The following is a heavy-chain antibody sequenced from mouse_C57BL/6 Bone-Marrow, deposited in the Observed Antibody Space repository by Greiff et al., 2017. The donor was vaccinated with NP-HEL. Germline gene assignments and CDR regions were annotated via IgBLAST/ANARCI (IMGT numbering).Heavy chain of an antibody. CDR3: ARMGDDYDY. V-gene: IGHV1-82*01. D-gene: IGHD2-4*01. Sequence: QVQLKQSGPELVKPGASVKISCKASGYAFSSSWMSWVKQRPGKGLEWIGRIYPGDGDTNYNGKFKGKATLTADKSSSTAYMQLSSLTSEDSAVYFCARMGDDYDYWGQGTTLTVSS. CDR2: IYPGDGDT. CDR1: GYAFSSSW. J-gene: IGHJ2*01.